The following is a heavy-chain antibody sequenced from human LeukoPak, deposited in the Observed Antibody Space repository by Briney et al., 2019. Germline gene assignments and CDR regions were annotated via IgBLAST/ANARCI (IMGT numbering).Heavy chain of an antibody. CDR2: INHSGST. V-gene: IGHV4-34*01. Sequence: SETLSLTCAVYGGSFSGYYWSWIRQPPGKGLEWIGEINHSGSTNYNPSLKSRVTISVDTSKNQFSLKLSSVTAADPAVYYCARGPYDFWSGYLPWFDPWGQGTLVTVSS. CDR3: ARGPYDFWSGYLPWFDP. J-gene: IGHJ5*02. CDR1: GGSFSGYY. D-gene: IGHD3-3*01.